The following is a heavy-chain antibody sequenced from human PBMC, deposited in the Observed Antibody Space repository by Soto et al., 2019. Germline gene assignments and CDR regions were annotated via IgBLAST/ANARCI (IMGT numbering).Heavy chain of an antibody. CDR1: GGSISSGDYY. V-gene: IGHV4-30-4*01. CDR3: ARYSAASGTYYFDS. D-gene: IGHD1-7*01. CDR2: IYYSGSI. Sequence: SETLSLTCTVSGGSISSGDYYWSWIRQPPGKGLEWIGDIYYSGSIYYNPSLKSRVTISVDKANNQFSLRVASLTAADTAVYYCARYSAASGTYYFDSWSKGTLVTVSS. J-gene: IGHJ4*02.